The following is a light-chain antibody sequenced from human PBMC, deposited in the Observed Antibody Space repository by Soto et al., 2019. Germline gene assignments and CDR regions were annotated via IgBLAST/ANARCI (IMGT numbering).Light chain of an antibody. CDR2: DAS. CDR1: QSVSSY. V-gene: IGKV3-11*01. CDR3: QQRSNWPTT. J-gene: IGKJ5*01. Sequence: EIVLTQSPDTLSLSPGDRATVSCRASQSVSSYLAWYQQKPGQAPRLLIYDASNRATGIPARFSGSGSGTDFTLTISSLEPEDVAVYYCQQRSNWPTTFGQGTRLEI.